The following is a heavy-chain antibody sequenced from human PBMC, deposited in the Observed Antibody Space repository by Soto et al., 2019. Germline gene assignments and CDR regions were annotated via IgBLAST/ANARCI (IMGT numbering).Heavy chain of an antibody. Sequence: ASVKVSCKASGGTFSSYAISWVRQAPGQGLEWMGGIIPIFGTANYAQKFQGRVTITADESTSTAYMELSSLRSDDTAVYYCARGPPIYSSSSPYYYYGMDVWGQGTTVTVSS. CDR1: GGTFSSYA. J-gene: IGHJ6*02. CDR2: IIPIFGTA. V-gene: IGHV1-69*13. CDR3: ARGPPIYSSSSPYYYYGMDV. D-gene: IGHD6-6*01.